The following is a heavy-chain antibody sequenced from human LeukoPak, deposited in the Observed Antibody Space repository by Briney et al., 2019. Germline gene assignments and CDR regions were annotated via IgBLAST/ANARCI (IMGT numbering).Heavy chain of an antibody. CDR1: GGSISSSNW. CDR3: ARLGYCSGGSCLDY. V-gene: IGHV4-4*02. CDR2: IYHSGST. D-gene: IGHD2-15*01. Sequence: SGTLSLTCAVSGGSISSSNWWSWVRPPPGKGLEWIGEIYHSGSTNYNPSLKSRVTISVDKSKNQFSLKLSSVTAADTAVYYCARLGYCSGGSCLDYWGQGTLVTVSS. J-gene: IGHJ4*02.